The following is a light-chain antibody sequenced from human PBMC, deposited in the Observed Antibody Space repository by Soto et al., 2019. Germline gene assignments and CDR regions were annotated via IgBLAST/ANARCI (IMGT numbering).Light chain of an antibody. CDR1: QSVSSN. Sequence: EIVMTQSPATLSVSPGERATLSCRASQSVSSNLAWYQQKPGQAPRLLIYGASIRATGIPARFSGSGSGTEFTLTISSLQSEDFAVYYCQQYNNWTQTFGQGTKVDIK. CDR3: QQYNNWTQT. J-gene: IGKJ1*01. CDR2: GAS. V-gene: IGKV3D-15*01.